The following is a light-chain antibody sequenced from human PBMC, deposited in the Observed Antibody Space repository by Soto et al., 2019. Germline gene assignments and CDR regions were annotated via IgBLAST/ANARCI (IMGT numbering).Light chain of an antibody. CDR1: QSVSSN. CDR3: QQYGSSPWT. CDR2: GAS. J-gene: IGKJ1*01. V-gene: IGKV3-20*01. Sequence: EMVMTRSPGTLSVSPGERAPLSCRASQSVSSNLAWYQQKPGQAPRLLIYGASSRATGIPDRFSGSGSGTDFTLTISRLEPEDFAVYYCQQYGSSPWTFGQGTKVDIK.